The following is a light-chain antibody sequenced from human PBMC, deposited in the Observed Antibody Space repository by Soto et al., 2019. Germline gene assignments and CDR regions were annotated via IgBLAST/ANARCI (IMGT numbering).Light chain of an antibody. CDR3: QQYYSFPWT. CDR2: AAS. J-gene: IGKJ1*01. V-gene: IGKV1D-8*03. CDR1: PGVSNF. Sequence: VISMTQSPSLLSASTGDRVTLSCRVSPGVSNFLAWYLQKPGKAPKLLIYAASTFQTGVQSRFSGSGSGTDFTLTISNLQSEDFAIYYCQQYYSFPWTFGQGTKVEIK.